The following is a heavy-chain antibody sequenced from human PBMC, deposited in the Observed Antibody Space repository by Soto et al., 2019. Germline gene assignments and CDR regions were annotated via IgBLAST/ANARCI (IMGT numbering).Heavy chain of an antibody. CDR2: ISAYSGNT. Sequence: GASVKVSCEASDYTFTSYDISWVRQAPGQGLEWMGWISAYSGNTNYAQKFQGRVTMTTDTSTSTAYMELRSLRSDDTAVYYCAREGQTEYYFDYWGRGTLVTVSS. CDR1: DYTFTSYD. J-gene: IGHJ4*02. CDR3: AREGQTEYYFDY. V-gene: IGHV1-18*01.